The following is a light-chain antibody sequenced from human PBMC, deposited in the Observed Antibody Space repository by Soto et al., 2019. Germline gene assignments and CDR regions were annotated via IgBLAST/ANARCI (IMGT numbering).Light chain of an antibody. CDR3: RQYGSSPRS. V-gene: IGKV3-20*01. CDR1: QSISSNY. CDR2: GAS. J-gene: IGKJ1*01. Sequence: EIAWTQSPGTLSMSPGERATLSGRASQSISSNYLAWYQQKPGQDPRLLIYGASSRATGIPDRFSGSGSGKDFTLSISRLEAEDFAVYYCRQYGSSPRSFGQGTKVEFK.